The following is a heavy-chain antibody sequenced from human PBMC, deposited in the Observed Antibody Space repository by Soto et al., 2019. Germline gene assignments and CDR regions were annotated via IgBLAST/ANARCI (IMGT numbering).Heavy chain of an antibody. J-gene: IGHJ4*02. V-gene: IGHV4-30-4*01. CDR2: IYYSGST. CDR3: ARPLGVDGYTLWYFDY. Sequence: SETLSLTCTVSGGSISSGDYYWSWIRQPPGKGLEWIGYIYYSGSTYYNPSLKSRVTISVDTSKNQFSLKLSSVTAADTAVYYCARPLGVDGYTLWYFDYWGQGTLVTVSS. CDR1: GGSISSGDYY. D-gene: IGHD5-12*01.